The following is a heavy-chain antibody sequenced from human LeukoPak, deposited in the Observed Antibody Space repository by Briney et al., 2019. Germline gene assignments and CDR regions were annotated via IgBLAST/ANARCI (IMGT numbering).Heavy chain of an antibody. Sequence: ASVKVSCKVSGYTLTELSMHWVRQAPGKGLEWMGGFDPEDGETIYAQKFQGRVTMTEDTSTDTAYMELSSLRSEGTAVYYCATGDPSGWYWFDPWGQGTLVTVSS. J-gene: IGHJ5*02. V-gene: IGHV1-24*01. CDR1: GYTLTELS. D-gene: IGHD6-19*01. CDR2: FDPEDGET. CDR3: ATGDPSGWYWFDP.